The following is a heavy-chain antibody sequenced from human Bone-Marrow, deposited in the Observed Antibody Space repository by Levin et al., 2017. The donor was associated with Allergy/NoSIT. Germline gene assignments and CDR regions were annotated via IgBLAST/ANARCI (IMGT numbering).Heavy chain of an antibody. Sequence: LSLTCAASGFTFSSYAMSWVRQAPGKGLEWVSAISGSGGSTYYADSVKGRFTISRDNSKNTLYLQMNSLRAEDTAVYYCAKDPHEYSSSTGFFDYWGQGTLVTVSS. CDR1: GFTFSSYA. CDR2: ISGSGGST. D-gene: IGHD6-6*01. CDR3: AKDPHEYSSSTGFFDY. V-gene: IGHV3-23*01. J-gene: IGHJ4*02.